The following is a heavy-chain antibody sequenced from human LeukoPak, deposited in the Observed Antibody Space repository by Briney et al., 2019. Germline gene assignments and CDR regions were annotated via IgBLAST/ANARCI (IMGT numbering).Heavy chain of an antibody. CDR3: ARGGSTYYYDSSGYYYFNENPHLDY. D-gene: IGHD3-22*01. V-gene: IGHV3-23*01. J-gene: IGHJ4*02. Sequence: GGSLRLSCAASGFTFSSYAMNWVRQAPGKGLEWISSISGSGDNTYYADSVKGRFTISRDNSKNTLYLQMNSLRAEDTAVYYCARGGSTYYYDSSGYYYFNENPHLDYWGQGTLVTVSS. CDR2: ISGSGDNT. CDR1: GFTFSSYA.